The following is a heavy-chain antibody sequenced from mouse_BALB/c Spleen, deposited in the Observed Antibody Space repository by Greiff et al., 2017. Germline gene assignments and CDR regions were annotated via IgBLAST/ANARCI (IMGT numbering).Heavy chain of an antibody. CDR2: IYPGDGDT. Sequence: VKLQQSGAELVRPGSSVKISCKASGYAFSSYWMNWVKQRPGQGLEWIGQIYPGDGDTNYNGKFKGKATLTADKSSSTAYMQLSSLTSEDSAVYFCARYGTNHRAFDYWGQGTLVTVSA. D-gene: IGHD2-1*01. CDR3: ARYGTNHRAFDY. CDR1: GYAFSSYW. V-gene: IGHV1-80*01. J-gene: IGHJ3*01.